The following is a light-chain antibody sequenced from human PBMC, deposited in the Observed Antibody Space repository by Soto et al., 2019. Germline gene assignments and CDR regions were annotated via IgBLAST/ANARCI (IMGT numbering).Light chain of an antibody. CDR2: KND. J-gene: IGLJ1*01. Sequence: QLVLTQPPSASGTPGQRVTISCSGSSSNIGHNYVYWYQQLPGTAPRLVIYKNDQRPSGVPDRFSGSKSDTSASLAISGLRSEDEADYFFSVWDDSVSAYLFGTGTKLTVL. CDR1: SSNIGHNY. CDR3: SVWDDSVSAYL. V-gene: IGLV1-47*01.